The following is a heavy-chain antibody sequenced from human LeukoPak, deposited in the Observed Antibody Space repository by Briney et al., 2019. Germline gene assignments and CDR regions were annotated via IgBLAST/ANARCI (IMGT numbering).Heavy chain of an antibody. CDR3: ARSIPYGTTWYGRSDY. CDR2: ISGSGGRT. CDR1: GFTFSSYA. D-gene: IGHD6-13*01. J-gene: IGHJ4*02. V-gene: IGHV3-23*01. Sequence: PGGSLRLSCAASGFTFSSYAMSWVRQAPGKGLEWVSGISGSGGRTDYADSVKGRFTISRDNSKNTLYLQVNSLRAEDTAVYYCARSIPYGTTWYGRSDYWGQGTLVTVSS.